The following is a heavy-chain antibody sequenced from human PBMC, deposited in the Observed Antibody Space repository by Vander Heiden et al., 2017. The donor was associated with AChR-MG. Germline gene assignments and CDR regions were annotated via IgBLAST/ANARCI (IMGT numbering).Heavy chain of an antibody. CDR3: ARHGWNDYGGVGDF. CDR1: GFTFSDHY. CDR2: ISGSGSNI. V-gene: IGHV3-11*01. J-gene: IGHJ4*02. D-gene: IGHD4-17*01. Sequence: QVQLVESGGGLVKPGGSLRLSCAAPGFTFSDHYMSWIRQPPGKGLEWVSYISGSGSNIYYADSVKGRFTTSRDSAKTSLYLQMDSLRAEDTAVYYCARHGWNDYGGVGDFWGQGTLVTVSS.